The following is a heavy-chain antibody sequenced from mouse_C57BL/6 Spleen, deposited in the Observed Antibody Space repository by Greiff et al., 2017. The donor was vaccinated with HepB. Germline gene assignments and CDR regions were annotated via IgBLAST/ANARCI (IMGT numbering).Heavy chain of an antibody. CDR3: ARLLATHWYVDV. D-gene: IGHD1-1*01. CDR2: ISSGGSYT. CDR1: GFTFSSYG. V-gene: IGHV5-6*01. J-gene: IGHJ1*03. Sequence: EVQLVESGGDLVKPGGSLKLSCAASGFTFSSYGMSWVRQTPDKRLEWVATISSGGSYTYYPDSVKGRFTISRDNAKNTLYLQMSSLQSEDTAMYYCARLLATHWYVDVWGTGTTVTVAS.